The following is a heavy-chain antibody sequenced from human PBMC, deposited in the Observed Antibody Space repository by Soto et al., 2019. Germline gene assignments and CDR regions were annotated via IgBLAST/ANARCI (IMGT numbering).Heavy chain of an antibody. V-gene: IGHV3-72*01. CDR1: GLTFSDHY. Sequence: PGGSLRLSCAASGLTFSDHYMAWVRQAPGKGLEWVGRSRDKANGYTTTYAASVKGRFTISRDDSKDSLFLQMNSLKTEDTAVYYCASDHYDDRSYPGRGYWGQGTLVTVSS. J-gene: IGHJ4*02. D-gene: IGHD3-22*01. CDR2: SRDKANGYTT. CDR3: ASDHYDDRSYPGRGY.